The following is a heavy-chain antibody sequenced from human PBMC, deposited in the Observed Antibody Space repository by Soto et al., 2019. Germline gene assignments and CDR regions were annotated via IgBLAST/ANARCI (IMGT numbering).Heavy chain of an antibody. Sequence: ASVKVSCKASAYTFTDYYIHWVRQAPGQGLEWMGWINPNSGGSYFAQKFLGRVTMTRDTSITTAYMELSSLRSDDTAVYYCARARPEITMMEGGWFDPWGQGTLVTVSS. J-gene: IGHJ5*02. CDR3: ARARPEITMMEGGWFDP. CDR1: AYTFTDYY. CDR2: INPNSGGS. D-gene: IGHD1-1*01. V-gene: IGHV1-2*02.